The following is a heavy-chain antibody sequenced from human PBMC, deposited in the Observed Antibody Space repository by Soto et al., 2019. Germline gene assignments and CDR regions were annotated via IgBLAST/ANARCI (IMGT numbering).Heavy chain of an antibody. CDR1: GYTFSGYS. V-gene: IGHV1-18*04. D-gene: IGHD2-21*01. CDR3: ARDVFCGGAPACPDMDV. Sequence: QVVLEQSGGEVKKPGASVKVSCKASGYTFSGYSITWVRQAPGQGLEWMGRISGNNGNTNYARTLRDRLTLTTDTSTSTAYMELRSLTSHDTAVYYCARDVFCGGAPACPDMDVWGQGTTVTVSS. CDR2: ISGNNGNT. J-gene: IGHJ6*02.